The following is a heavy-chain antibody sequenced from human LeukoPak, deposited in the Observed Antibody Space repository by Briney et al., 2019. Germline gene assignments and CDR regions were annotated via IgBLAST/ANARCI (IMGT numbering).Heavy chain of an antibody. CDR2: TYYRSKWYD. J-gene: IGHJ6*02. V-gene: IGHV6-1*01. Sequence: SQTLSLTCAISGDSVSSNSAWNWIRQSPSRGLEWLGRTYYRSKWYDDYAVSVKSRITINPDTSKNQFSLQLNSVTPEDTAVYYCARQNNYGNDYYGMDVWGQGTTVTVSS. CDR1: GDSVSSNSA. CDR3: ARQNNYGNDYYGMDV. D-gene: IGHD5-18*01.